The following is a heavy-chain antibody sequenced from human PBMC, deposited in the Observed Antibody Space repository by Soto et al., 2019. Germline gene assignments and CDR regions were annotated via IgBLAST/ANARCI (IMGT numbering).Heavy chain of an antibody. V-gene: IGHV1-46*01. J-gene: IGHJ6*02. D-gene: IGHD5-12*01. CDR1: GYTFTSYY. CDR2: INPSGGST. CDR3: ARVLDGYTPGGYYYGMDV. Sequence: ASGKVSCKASGYTFTSYYMHWVRQAPGQGLEWMGIINPSGGSTSYAQKFQGRVTMTRDTSTSTVYMELSSLRSEDTAVYYCARVLDGYTPGGYYYGMDVWGQGTTVTVSS.